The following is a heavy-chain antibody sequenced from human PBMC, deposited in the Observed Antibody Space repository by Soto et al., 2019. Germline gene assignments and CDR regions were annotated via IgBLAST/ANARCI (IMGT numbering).Heavy chain of an antibody. CDR3: AREDYCDSSGYLDWFDP. D-gene: IGHD3-22*01. J-gene: IGHJ5*02. CDR2: ISAYNGNT. V-gene: IGHV1-18*04. CDR1: GYTFTSYG. Sequence: ASVKVSCKASGYTFTSYGISWVRQAPGQGLEWMGWISAYNGNTNYAQRLQGRVTMTTDTSTSTAYMELRSLRSDDTAVYYCAREDYCDSSGYLDWFDPWGQGTLVTVSS.